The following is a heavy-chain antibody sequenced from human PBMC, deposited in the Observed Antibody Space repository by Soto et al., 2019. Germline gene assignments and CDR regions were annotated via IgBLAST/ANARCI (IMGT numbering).Heavy chain of an antibody. CDR2: ISGFNGQT. Sequence: ASVKVSCKASGNTFASHGLSWVRQAPGQGLEWMGWISGFNGQTNYALKFQGRVTLTTDTSTSTAYMELRSLRSDDTAVYFCARVDPSGVAVVRGYWGQGTLVTV. J-gene: IGHJ4*02. CDR1: GNTFASHG. D-gene: IGHD3-10*01. V-gene: IGHV1-18*01. CDR3: ARVDPSGVAVVRGY.